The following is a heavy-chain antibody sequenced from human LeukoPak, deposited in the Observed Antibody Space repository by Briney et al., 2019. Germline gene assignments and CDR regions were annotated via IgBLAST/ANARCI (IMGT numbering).Heavy chain of an antibody. CDR2: ISGSGGST. CDR1: GFTFSSYA. Sequence: PGGSLRLSCAASGFTFSSYAMSWVRQAPGKGLEWVSAISGSGGSTYYADSVKGRFTIFRDNSKNTLYLQMNSLRAEDTAVYYCAKAEYYYDSSGYSYYFDYWGQGTLVTVSS. J-gene: IGHJ4*02. V-gene: IGHV3-23*01. D-gene: IGHD3-22*01. CDR3: AKAEYYYDSSGYSYYFDY.